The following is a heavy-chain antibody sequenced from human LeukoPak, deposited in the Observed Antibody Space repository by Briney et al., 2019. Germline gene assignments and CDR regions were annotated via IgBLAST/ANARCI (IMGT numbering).Heavy chain of an antibody. CDR1: GFTFSSYA. Sequence: GGSLRLSCAASGFTFSSYAMSWVRQAPGKGLGWVSAISGSGGSTYYADSVKGRFTISRDNAKNSLFLQMDSLRPDDTALYFCARVDRRGYSYDYGTMDVWGKGTTVTVSS. V-gene: IGHV3-23*01. D-gene: IGHD5-18*01. J-gene: IGHJ6*03. CDR2: ISGSGGST. CDR3: ARVDRRGYSYDYGTMDV.